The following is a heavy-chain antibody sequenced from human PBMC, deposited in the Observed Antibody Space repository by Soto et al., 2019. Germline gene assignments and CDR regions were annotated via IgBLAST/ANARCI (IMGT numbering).Heavy chain of an antibody. Sequence: SCPTLVNPTQTLTLTCTFSGFSLSTSGVGVGWIRQPPGKALEWLALIYWDDDKRYSPSLKSRLTITKDTSKNQVVLTMTNMDPVDTATYYCAHSFPSLWFGEFPGAFDIWGQGTMVTVSS. CDR2: IYWDDDK. J-gene: IGHJ3*02. CDR3: AHSFPSLWFGEFPGAFDI. D-gene: IGHD3-10*01. CDR1: GFSLSTSGVG. V-gene: IGHV2-5*02.